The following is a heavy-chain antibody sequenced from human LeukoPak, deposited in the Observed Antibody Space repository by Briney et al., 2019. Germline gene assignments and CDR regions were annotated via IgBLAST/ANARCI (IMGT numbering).Heavy chain of an antibody. CDR3: AKEKYRGYSYGSGDY. Sequence: SETLSLTCSVSGGSISSDSFYWGWIRQPPGKGLEWIGSMYYSGSTYYNPSLKSRVTISVDTSKNQFSLKLSSVTAADTAVYYCAKEKYRGYSYGSGDYWGQGTLVTVSS. V-gene: IGHV4-39*02. CDR2: MYYSGST. J-gene: IGHJ4*02. D-gene: IGHD5-18*01. CDR1: GGSISSDSFY.